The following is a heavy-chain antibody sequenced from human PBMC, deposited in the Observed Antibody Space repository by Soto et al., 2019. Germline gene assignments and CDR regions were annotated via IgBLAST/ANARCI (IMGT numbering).Heavy chain of an antibody. J-gene: IGHJ4*01. CDR1: GFTFSDYA. D-gene: IGHD2-2*02. Sequence: PGGSLRLSCAASGFTFSDYAMNWVRQAPGKGLEWVSAISGSGGSTYYAESVKGRFTISRDNSKNTLFLQMNGLRAEDTAVYYCATDRAGGIVVPAAIIDYWGQGTLVTVSS. CDR2: ISGSGGST. V-gene: IGHV3-23*01. CDR3: ATDRAGGIVVPAAIIDY.